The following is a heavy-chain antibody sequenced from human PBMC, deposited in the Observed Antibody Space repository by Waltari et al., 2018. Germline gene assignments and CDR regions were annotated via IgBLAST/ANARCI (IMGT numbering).Heavy chain of an antibody. CDR2: LHHSGST. J-gene: IGHJ4*02. CDR1: GFSIRSGDY. V-gene: IGHV4-38-2*02. Sequence: QVQLQESGPVLVRPSETLSLTCSVSGFSIRSGDYWGWLRQPPGKGLEWIATLHHSGSTYYSPSLKSRATISVDTSKNQFSLKMTSVTAADTAVYYCAKRGGTSPFGYWGQGTLVTVSS. D-gene: IGHD3-10*01. CDR3: AKRGGTSPFGY.